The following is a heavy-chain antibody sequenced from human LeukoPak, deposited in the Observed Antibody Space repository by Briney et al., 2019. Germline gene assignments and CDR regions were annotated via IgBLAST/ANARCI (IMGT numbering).Heavy chain of an antibody. Sequence: SETLSLTCTVSGGSIISYFWSWIRQPPGKGQEWIGYIFDIVTTNYNPHTTHNPSLHRRVTVSLDTSKNDFSLKLSSVTAADTAVYFCARGGVTTIAQYDYWGQGILVTVSS. CDR3: ARGGVTTIAQYDY. V-gene: IGHV4-59*01. D-gene: IGHD5-12*01. CDR1: GGSIISYF. J-gene: IGHJ4*02. CDR2: IFDIVTT.